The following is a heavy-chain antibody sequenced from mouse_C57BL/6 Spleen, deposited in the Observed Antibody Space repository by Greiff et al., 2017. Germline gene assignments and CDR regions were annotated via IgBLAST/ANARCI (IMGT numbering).Heavy chain of an antibody. V-gene: IGHV1-55*01. Sequence: QVQLQQPGAELVKPGASVKMSCKASGYTFTSYWITWVKQRPGQGLEWIGDIYPGSGSTNYNEKFKSKATLTVDKSSSTAYMQLSSLTSEDSAVYYCARDYYAYAMDYWGQGTSVTVSS. CDR2: IYPGSGST. D-gene: IGHD1-1*01. CDR3: ARDYYAYAMDY. J-gene: IGHJ4*01. CDR1: GYTFTSYW.